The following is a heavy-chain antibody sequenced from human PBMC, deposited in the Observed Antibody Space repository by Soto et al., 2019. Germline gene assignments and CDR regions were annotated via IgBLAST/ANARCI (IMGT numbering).Heavy chain of an antibody. Sequence: SETLSLTCTVSGDSITNSNYYWGWFRQPPGKGLEWIASIYYIGSTYYNPSLKSRVTISVDTSNNQFSLNLNSVTASDTAVYYCANGYCTIGVCYTPYTAAFDIWGQGTMVTVSS. V-gene: IGHV4-39*01. CDR3: ANGYCTIGVCYTPYTAAFDI. CDR1: GDSITNSNYY. J-gene: IGHJ3*02. D-gene: IGHD2-8*01. CDR2: IYYIGST.